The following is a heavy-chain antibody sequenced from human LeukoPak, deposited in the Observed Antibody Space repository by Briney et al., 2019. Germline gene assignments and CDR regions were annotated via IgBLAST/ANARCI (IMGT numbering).Heavy chain of an antibody. J-gene: IGHJ2*01. V-gene: IGHV3-30*18. CDR3: AKELTGWYFDL. Sequence: PGGSLRLSRTASGFTFSTYGMHWVRQAPGKGLEWVALISYDGGNKYYADSVKGRFTISRDNSKNTLYLQMNTLRAEDTAVYYCAKELTGWYFDLWGRGTLVTVSS. D-gene: IGHD3-9*01. CDR2: ISYDGGNK. CDR1: GFTFSTYG.